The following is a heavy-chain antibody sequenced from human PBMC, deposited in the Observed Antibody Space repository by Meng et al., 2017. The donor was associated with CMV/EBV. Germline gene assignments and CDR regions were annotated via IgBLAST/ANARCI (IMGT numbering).Heavy chain of an antibody. J-gene: IGHJ3*02. CDR1: GFTFSRYW. Sequence: GGSLRLSCAASGFTFSRYWMTWVRKAPGKGLEWVSAISGSGGSTYYADSVKGRFTISRDNSKNTLYLQMNSLRAEDTAVCYCAKDLGGITIFGVVTPNHDAFDIWGQGTMVTVSS. CDR2: ISGSGGST. V-gene: IGHV3-23*01. CDR3: AKDLGGITIFGVVTPNHDAFDI. D-gene: IGHD3-3*01.